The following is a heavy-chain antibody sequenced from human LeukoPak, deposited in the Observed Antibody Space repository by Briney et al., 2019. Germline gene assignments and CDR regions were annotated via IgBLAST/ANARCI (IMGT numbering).Heavy chain of an antibody. D-gene: IGHD1-14*01. CDR3: ASLNRWDLQYFDY. J-gene: IGHJ4*02. Sequence: SETLSLTCTVSGGSLSIYYWSWIRQPPGKGLEWIGYIYYSGSTNYNPSLKSRVTISVDTSKNQFSLKLSSVTAADTAVYYCASLNRWDLQYFDYWGQGTLVTVSS. V-gene: IGHV4-59*01. CDR2: IYYSGST. CDR1: GGSLSIYY.